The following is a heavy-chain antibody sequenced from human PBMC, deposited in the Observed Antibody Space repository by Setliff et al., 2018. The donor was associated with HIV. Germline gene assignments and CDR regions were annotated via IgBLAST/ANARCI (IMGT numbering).Heavy chain of an antibody. J-gene: IGHJ6*03. CDR2: IYASGNT. Sequence: PSETLSLTCTVSGDSVSSGGCYWSWIRLPAGKGLEWVGRIYASGNTNYNPSLQSRVTILIDPSKNQFSLRLSSVTAADTAIYYCVGIYADYSYYLDVWGKGTTVTVSS. D-gene: IGHD4-17*01. CDR1: GDSVSSGGCY. V-gene: IGHV4-61*02. CDR3: VGIYADYSYYLDV.